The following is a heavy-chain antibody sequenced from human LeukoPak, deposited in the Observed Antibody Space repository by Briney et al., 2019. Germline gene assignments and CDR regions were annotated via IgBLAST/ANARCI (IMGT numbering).Heavy chain of an antibody. CDR3: ARGGIAAAGLTTTFDY. Sequence: ASVKVSCKASGYTFTSYGISWVRRAPGQGLEWMGWISAYNGNTNYAQKLQGRVTMTTDTSTSTAYMELRSLRSDGTAVYYCARGGIAAAGLTTTFDYWGQGTLVTVSS. J-gene: IGHJ4*02. D-gene: IGHD6-13*01. V-gene: IGHV1-18*01. CDR1: GYTFTSYG. CDR2: ISAYNGNT.